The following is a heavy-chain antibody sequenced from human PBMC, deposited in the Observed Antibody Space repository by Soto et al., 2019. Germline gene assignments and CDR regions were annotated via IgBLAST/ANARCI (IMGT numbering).Heavy chain of an antibody. V-gene: IGHV1-69*01. D-gene: IGHD3-10*01. CDR3: ARDCDYYGSGSYFTNNWFDP. CDR2: IIPIFGTA. CDR1: GGTFSSYA. J-gene: IGHJ5*02. Sequence: QVQLVQSGAEVKKPGSSVKVSCKASGGTFSSYAISWVRQAPGHGLEWMGGIIPIFGTANYAQKFQGRVTITADESTSTAYMELSSLRSEDTAVYYCARDCDYYGSGSYFTNNWFDPWGQGTLVTVSS.